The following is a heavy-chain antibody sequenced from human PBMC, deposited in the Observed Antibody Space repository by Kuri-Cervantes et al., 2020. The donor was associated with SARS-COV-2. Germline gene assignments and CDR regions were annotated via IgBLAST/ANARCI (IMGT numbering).Heavy chain of an antibody. CDR2: ISSSGSTI. V-gene: IGHV3-48*04. CDR3: ARAYDFWRGYYPH. D-gene: IGHD3-3*01. CDR1: GFTFSSYG. J-gene: IGHJ4*02. Sequence: GESLKISCAASGFTFSSYGMHWVRQAPGKGLEWVSYISSSGSTIYYADSVKGRFTISRDNAKNSLYLQMNSLRAEDAAVYYCARAYDFWRGYYPHWGQGTLVTVSS.